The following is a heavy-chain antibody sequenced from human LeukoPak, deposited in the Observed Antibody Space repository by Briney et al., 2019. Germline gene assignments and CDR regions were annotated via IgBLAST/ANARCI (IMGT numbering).Heavy chain of an antibody. CDR3: HWGGWFGELWKGDY. CDR1: GYTFTGYY. J-gene: IGHJ4*02. CDR2: INPGSGAT. V-gene: IGHV1-2*02. D-gene: IGHD3-10*01. Sequence: ASVKVSCKASGYTFTGYYMHWVRQAPGQGLEWMGWINPGSGATNCAQRFHGRVTMTRDTSISTVYMELSRLRSDDTAVYYCHWGGWFGELWKGDYWGQGTLVTVSS.